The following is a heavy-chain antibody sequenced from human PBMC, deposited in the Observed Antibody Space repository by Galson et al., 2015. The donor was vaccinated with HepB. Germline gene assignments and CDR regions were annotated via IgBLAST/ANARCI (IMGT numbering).Heavy chain of an antibody. V-gene: IGHV1-46*03. CDR1: GYTFTSYY. CDR3: ARAHDHDSSGYYYFDY. CDR2: INPSGGST. Sequence: SVKVSCKASGYTFTSYYMHWVRQAPGQGLEWMGIINPSGGSTSYAQKFQGRVTMTRDKSTSTVYMELSSLRSEDTAVYYCARAHDHDSSGYYYFDYWGQGTLVTVSS. J-gene: IGHJ4*02. D-gene: IGHD3-22*01.